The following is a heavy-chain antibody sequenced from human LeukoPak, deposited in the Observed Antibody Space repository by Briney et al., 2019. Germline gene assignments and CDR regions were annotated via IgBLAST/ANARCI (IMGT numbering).Heavy chain of an antibody. D-gene: IGHD3-10*01. Sequence: PGGSLRLSCAASGLTFSNYDMAWVRQAPGKGLEWVSAISGSGGSTYYADSVKGRFTISRDNSKNTLYLQMNSLRAEDTAVYYCAKSYYYGSGGYSLTAFDIWGQGTMVTVSS. CDR1: GLTFSNYD. V-gene: IGHV3-23*01. CDR3: AKSYYYGSGGYSLTAFDI. J-gene: IGHJ3*02. CDR2: ISGSGGST.